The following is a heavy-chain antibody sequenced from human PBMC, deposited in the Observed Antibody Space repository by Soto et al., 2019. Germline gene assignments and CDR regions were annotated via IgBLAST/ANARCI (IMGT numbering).Heavy chain of an antibody. CDR2: IVPLFGTA. V-gene: IGHV1-69*12. Sequence: QVQLVQSGAEVKEPGSSVNVSCKTSGGTFGNTAVTWVRQVPGQGLEWIGGIVPLFGTANYAQKFRGRVMITADASMSLAYMDLSSLRSVDTAIDFCARYGDPGYSSWSGVLGGGRFDPWGQGTLVTVSS. J-gene: IGHJ5*02. CDR3: ARYGDPGYSSWSGVLGGGRFDP. D-gene: IGHD3-3*01. CDR1: GGTFGNTA.